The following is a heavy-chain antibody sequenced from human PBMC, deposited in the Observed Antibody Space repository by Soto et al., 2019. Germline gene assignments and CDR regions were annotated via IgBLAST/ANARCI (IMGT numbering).Heavy chain of an antibody. D-gene: IGHD6-19*01. V-gene: IGHV1-2*04. J-gene: IGHJ6*02. CDR1: GYTFTGYY. CDR3: ARDTLTTYSGGWYAFYYDYGMDV. Sequence: QVQLVQSGAEVKKPGASVKVSCKASGYTFTGYYMHWVRQAPGQGLEWMGWINPNSGGTNNAQKFQGWVTMTRNTSISTAYMELSRLRSDDTAVYYCARDTLTTYSGGWYAFYYDYGMDVWGQGTTVTVSS. CDR2: INPNSGGT.